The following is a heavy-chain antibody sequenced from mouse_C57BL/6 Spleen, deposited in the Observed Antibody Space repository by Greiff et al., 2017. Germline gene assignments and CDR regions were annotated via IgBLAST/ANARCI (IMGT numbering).Heavy chain of an antibody. CDR1: GFTFSSYG. CDR2: ISSGGSYT. D-gene: IGHD1-1*01. CDR3: ARQSYGSSPYAMDY. V-gene: IGHV5-6*01. Sequence: EVKVVESGGDLVKPGGSLKLSCAASGFTFSSYGMSWVRQTPDKRLEWVATISSGGSYTYYPDSVKGRFTISRDNAKNTLYLQMSSLKSEDTAMYYCARQSYGSSPYAMDYWGQGTSVTVSS. J-gene: IGHJ4*01.